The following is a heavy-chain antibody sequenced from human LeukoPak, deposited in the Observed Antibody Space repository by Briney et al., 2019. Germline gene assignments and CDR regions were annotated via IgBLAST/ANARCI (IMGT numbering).Heavy chain of an antibody. D-gene: IGHD5-18*01. J-gene: IGHJ3*02. CDR2: ISGSGTNT. CDR3: ARERNTAIVTAFDI. Sequence: GGSLRLSCAASGFTFSSYAMTWVRQAPGKGLEWVSTISGSGTNTYYADSVKGRFSISRDNSKNTLYLQMNSLRAEDTAVYYCARERNTAIVTAFDIWGQGTMVTVSS. CDR1: GFTFSSYA. V-gene: IGHV3-23*01.